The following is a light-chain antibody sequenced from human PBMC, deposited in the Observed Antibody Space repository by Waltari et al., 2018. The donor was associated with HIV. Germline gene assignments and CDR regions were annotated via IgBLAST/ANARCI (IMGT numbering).Light chain of an antibody. CDR3: QQYNNWPLT. V-gene: IGKV3-15*01. CDR1: QSVSSN. CDR2: GAS. J-gene: IGKJ4*01. Sequence: EIVMTQSPATLSVSPGERAPLACRASQSVSSNLVWYQQKPGQAPRLLIYGASTRATGIPARFSGSGSGTEFTLTISSLQSEDFAGYYCQQYNNWPLTFGGGTKVEIK.